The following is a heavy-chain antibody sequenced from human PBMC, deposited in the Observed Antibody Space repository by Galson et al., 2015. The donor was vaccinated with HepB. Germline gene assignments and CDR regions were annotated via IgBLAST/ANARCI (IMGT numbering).Heavy chain of an antibody. D-gene: IGHD3-22*01. CDR2: ISYDGSNK. J-gene: IGHJ3*02. Sequence: SLRLSCAASGFTFSSYAMRWVRQAPGKGLEWVAVISYDGSNKYYADSVKGRFTISRDNSKNTLYLQMNSLRAEDTAVYYCAREGHAAYYYDSSGYYYDAFDIWGQGTMVTVSS. V-gene: IGHV3-30*04. CDR1: GFTFSSYA. CDR3: AREGHAAYYYDSSGYYYDAFDI.